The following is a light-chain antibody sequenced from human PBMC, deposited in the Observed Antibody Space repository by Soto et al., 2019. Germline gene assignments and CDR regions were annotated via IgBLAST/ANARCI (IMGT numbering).Light chain of an antibody. V-gene: IGLV7-46*01. Sequence: QTVVTQEPSLTVSPGGTVTLTCGSSTGAVTSGHYPYWFQQKPGQAPRTLFYDTSNKHSWTPARFSGSLLGGKAALTLSGAQPEDEAEYYCLLSYSGARGVFGTGTKLTVL. CDR2: DTS. CDR1: TGAVTSGHY. J-gene: IGLJ1*01. CDR3: LLSYSGARGV.